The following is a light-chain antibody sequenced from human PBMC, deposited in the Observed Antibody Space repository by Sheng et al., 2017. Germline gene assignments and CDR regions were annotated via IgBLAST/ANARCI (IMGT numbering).Light chain of an antibody. V-gene: IGKV3-11*01. Sequence: VMTQSPATLSVSLGERATLSCRASQNISTNLAWYQHTPGQAPRLLIYGAFIRATGIPARFSGGGYGTHFTLTITNLEPEDFAVYYCQQRGNWPPRTFGPGTKV. CDR3: QQRGNWPPRT. CDR2: GAF. J-gene: IGKJ3*01. CDR1: QNISTN.